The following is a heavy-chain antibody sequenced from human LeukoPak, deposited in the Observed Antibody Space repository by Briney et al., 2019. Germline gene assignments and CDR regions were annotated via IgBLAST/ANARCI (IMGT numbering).Heavy chain of an antibody. V-gene: IGHV1-2*02. J-gene: IGHJ4*02. CDR3: ARGWDFWSGYYILDFDY. D-gene: IGHD3-3*01. Sequence: ASVKVSCKASGYTFTSYYMHWVRQAPGQGLEWMGWINPNSGGTNYAQKFQGRVTMTRDTSISTAYMELSRLRSDDTAVYYCARGWDFWSGYYILDFDYWGQGTLVTVSS. CDR2: INPNSGGT. CDR1: GYTFTSYY.